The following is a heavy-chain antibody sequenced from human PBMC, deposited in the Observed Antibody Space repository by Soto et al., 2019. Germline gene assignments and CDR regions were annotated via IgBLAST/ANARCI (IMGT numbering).Heavy chain of an antibody. CDR2: ISSSSIYI. CDR3: ARIGVAAALGTFGMDV. D-gene: IGHD2-2*01. CDR1: GFSLSSYS. Sequence: LRLSCAASGFSLSSYSMNWVRQAPGKGLEWVSAISSSSIYIYYGDSVKGRFTISRDNAKNSLYLQLNSLRAEDTAVYYCARIGVAAALGTFGMDVWGQGTTVTVSS. V-gene: IGHV3-21*01. J-gene: IGHJ6*02.